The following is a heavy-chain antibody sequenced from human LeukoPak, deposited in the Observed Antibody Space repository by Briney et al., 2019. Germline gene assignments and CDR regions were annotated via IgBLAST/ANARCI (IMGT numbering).Heavy chain of an antibody. CDR1: GGTFSSYA. D-gene: IGHD3-10*01. CDR2: IIPIFGTA. Sequence: WASVKVSCKASGGTFSSYAISWVRQAPGQGLEWMGGIIPIFGTANYAQKFQDRVTITADESTSTAYMELSSLRSEDTAVYYCARGPSAPRLLLFGELKGLWFDPWGQGTLVTVSS. J-gene: IGHJ5*02. CDR3: ARGPSAPRLLLFGELKGLWFDP. V-gene: IGHV1-69*13.